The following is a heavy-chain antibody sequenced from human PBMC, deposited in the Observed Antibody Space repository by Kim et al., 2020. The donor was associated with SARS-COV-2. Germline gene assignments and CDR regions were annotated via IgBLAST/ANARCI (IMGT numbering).Heavy chain of an antibody. CDR3: AGSASYSVDY. J-gene: IGHJ4*02. D-gene: IGHD2-2*01. CDR2: TYNRSKWYN. V-gene: IGHV6-1*01. CDR1: GDTVSSNSAA. Sequence: SQTLSLTCAISGDTVSSNSAAWNWIRQSPSRGLEWLGRTYNRSKWYNDYAVSVKSRITIDPDTSKNQFSLQLNSVTPADTAVYYCAGSASYSVDYWGQGTLVTVSS.